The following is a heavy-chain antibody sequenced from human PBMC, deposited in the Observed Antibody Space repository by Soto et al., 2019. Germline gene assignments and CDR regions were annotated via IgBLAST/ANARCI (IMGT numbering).Heavy chain of an antibody. V-gene: IGHV3-72*01. CDR1: GFTLSDHY. CDR2: IRKKAYSYTT. J-gene: IGHJ4*02. CDR3: TSSWGDLRYFDN. Sequence: PGGYLRLSCSASGFTLSDHYMDWVRQAPGKVLEWVGRIRKKAYSYTTEYAASVKDRFTISRDDSRSSVYLQMNSLKIEDTAVYYCTSSWGDLRYFDNWGQGTLVTVSS. D-gene: IGHD3-10*01.